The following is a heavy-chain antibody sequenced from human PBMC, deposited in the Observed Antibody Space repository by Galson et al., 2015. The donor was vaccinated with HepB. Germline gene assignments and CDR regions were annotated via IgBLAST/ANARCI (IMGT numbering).Heavy chain of an antibody. D-gene: IGHD6-19*01. V-gene: IGHV3-30-3*01. CDR3: ARSSGWHQYYFDY. CDR2: ISYDGSNK. Sequence: SLRLSCAASGFTFSSYAMHWVRQAPGKGLEWVAVISYDGSNKYYADSVKGRFTISRDNSKNTLYLQMNSLRAEDTAVYYCARSSGWHQYYFDYWGQGTLVTVSS. CDR1: GFTFSSYA. J-gene: IGHJ4*02.